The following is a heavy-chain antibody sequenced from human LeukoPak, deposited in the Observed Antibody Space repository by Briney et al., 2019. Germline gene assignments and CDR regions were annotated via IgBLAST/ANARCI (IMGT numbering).Heavy chain of an antibody. CDR3: VKVAKYYYGSETYYFFEH. CDR2: INQDGTEK. J-gene: IGHJ4*02. CDR1: GFTFTTYW. V-gene: IGHV3-7*01. D-gene: IGHD3-10*01. Sequence: GESLRLSCAASGFTFTTYWMSWVRQLPGKGLEWVANINQDGTEKYYVDSVKGRFTISRDNAKNSLDLQMNSLRVEDTGIYYCVKVAKYYYGSETYYFFEHWGQGTPVTASP.